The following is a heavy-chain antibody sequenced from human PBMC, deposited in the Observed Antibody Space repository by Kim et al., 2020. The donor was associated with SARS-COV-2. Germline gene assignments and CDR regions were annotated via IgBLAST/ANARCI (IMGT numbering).Heavy chain of an antibody. CDR2: ISSSGSYI. CDR3: ARVSSGSSSWYWFDP. J-gene: IGHJ5*02. D-gene: IGHD6-13*01. Sequence: GGSLRLSCAASGFTFSDCYMTWIRQAPGKGLEWLSYISSSGSYIKYADSVKGRVSISRDNAKNSLYLQMNSLRAEDTAVYYCARVSSGSSSWYWFDPWG. V-gene: IGHV3-11*05. CDR1: GFTFSDCY.